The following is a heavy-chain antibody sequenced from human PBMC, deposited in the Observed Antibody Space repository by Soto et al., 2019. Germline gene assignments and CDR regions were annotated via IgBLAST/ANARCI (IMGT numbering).Heavy chain of an antibody. V-gene: IGHV3-30*18. J-gene: IGHJ4*02. Sequence: GGSLRLSCAASGFTFSSYGMHWVRQAPGKGLEWVAVISYDGSNKYYADSVKGRFTISRDNSKNTLYLQMNSLRAEDTAVYYCAKLPSKYDYDTSGYYYEDYWGQGTLVTVSS. CDR2: ISYDGSNK. D-gene: IGHD3-22*01. CDR1: GFTFSSYG. CDR3: AKLPSKYDYDTSGYYYEDY.